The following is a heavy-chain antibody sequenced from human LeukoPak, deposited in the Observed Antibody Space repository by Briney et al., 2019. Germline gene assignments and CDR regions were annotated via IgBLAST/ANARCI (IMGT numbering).Heavy chain of an antibody. CDR3: ARDPKQQLVPAPIYYYYYMDV. CDR2: ITAYNRKT. CDR1: GYTFTSYG. D-gene: IGHD6-13*01. Sequence: ASVKVSCKAAGYTFTSYGISWVRQAPGQGLEWMGWITAYNRKTNYVQKFQGRLTLTTDTSTNTAYMELRSLRSEDTAVYYCARDPKQQLVPAPIYYYYYMDVWGKGTTVTVSS. J-gene: IGHJ6*03. V-gene: IGHV1-18*01.